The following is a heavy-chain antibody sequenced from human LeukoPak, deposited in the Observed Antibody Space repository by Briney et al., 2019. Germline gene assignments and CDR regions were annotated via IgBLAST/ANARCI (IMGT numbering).Heavy chain of an antibody. V-gene: IGHV3-74*01. CDR2: IASDGNST. CDR3: ARGRPHGNDY. CDR1: GFTFSSYW. D-gene: IGHD4-23*01. J-gene: IGHJ4*02. Sequence: GGSLRLSCAASGFTFSSYWMNWVRQAPGKGLVWVSRIASDGNSTTYADSVKGRFSISRDNAKNTLYLQMDSLRVEDAAVYYCARGRPHGNDYWGQGTLVTVSS.